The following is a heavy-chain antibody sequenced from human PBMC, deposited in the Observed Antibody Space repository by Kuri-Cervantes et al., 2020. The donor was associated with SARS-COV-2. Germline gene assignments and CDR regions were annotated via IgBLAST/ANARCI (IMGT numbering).Heavy chain of an antibody. J-gene: IGHJ5*02. V-gene: IGHV4-39*01. CDR3: ARVRRGYGDYILDWFDP. Sequence: ESLKISCTVSGGSISSSSYYWGWIRQPPGKGLEWIGSIYYSGSTYYNPSLKSRVTISVDTSKNQFSLKLSSVTVADTAVYYCARVRRGYGDYILDWFDPWGQGTLVTVSS. CDR2: IYYSGST. D-gene: IGHD4-17*01. CDR1: GGSISSSSYY.